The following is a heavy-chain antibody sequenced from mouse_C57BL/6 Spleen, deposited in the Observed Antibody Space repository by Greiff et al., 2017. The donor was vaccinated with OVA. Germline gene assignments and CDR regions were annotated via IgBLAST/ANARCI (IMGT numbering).Heavy chain of an antibody. CDR1: GYTFTDYN. CDR3: ARDYSNYWYFDV. V-gene: IGHV1-22*01. CDR2: INPNNGGT. D-gene: IGHD2-5*01. J-gene: IGHJ1*03. Sequence: DVQLQESGPELVKPGASVKMSCKASGYTFTDYNMHWVKQSHGKSLEWIGYINPNNGGTSYNQKFKGKATLTVNKSSSTAYMELRSLTSEDSAVYYCARDYSNYWYFDVWGTGTTVTVSS.